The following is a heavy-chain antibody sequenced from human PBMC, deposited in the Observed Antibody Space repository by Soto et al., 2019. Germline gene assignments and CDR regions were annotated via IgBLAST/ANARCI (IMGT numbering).Heavy chain of an antibody. CDR2: IIPILGIA. D-gene: IGHD1-20*01. V-gene: IGHV1-69*04. CDR1: GGTFSSYT. Sequence: SVKVSCKASGGTFSSYTISWVRQAPGQGLEWMGRIIPILGIANYAQKFQGRVTITADKSTSTAYMELSSLRSEDTAVYYCARERNNRNQDLDYWGQGTLVTVSS. CDR3: ARERNNRNQDLDY. J-gene: IGHJ4*02.